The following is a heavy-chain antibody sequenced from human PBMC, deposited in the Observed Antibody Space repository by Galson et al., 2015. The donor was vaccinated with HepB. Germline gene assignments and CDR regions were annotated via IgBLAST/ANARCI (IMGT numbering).Heavy chain of an antibody. CDR2: IDWDDDK. D-gene: IGHD3-22*01. J-gene: IGHJ4*02. CDR3: ARMTPNYYDSSDGYYFDY. V-gene: IGHV2-70*01. CDR1: GFSLSTSGMC. Sequence: PALVKPTQTLTLTCTFSGFSLSTSGMCVSWIRQPPGKALEWLALIDWDDDKYYSTSLKTRLTISKDTSKNQVVLTMTNMDPVDTATYYCARMTPNYYDSSDGYYFDYWGQGTLVTVSS.